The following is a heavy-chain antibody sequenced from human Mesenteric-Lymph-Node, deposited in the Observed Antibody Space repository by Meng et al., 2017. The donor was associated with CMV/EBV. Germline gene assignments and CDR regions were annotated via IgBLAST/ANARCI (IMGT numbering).Heavy chain of an antibody. CDR3: ARDNVNPEGFDP. V-gene: IGHV1-2*06. Sequence: EQRVQSRAEVGRPGSSAMLPCKASGYTFTDFYIHWVRQTPGQGLEWMGRINPNSGVSNSAQNFQGRVTMTRDTSISTAYMELGRLTSDDTAVYYCARDNVNPEGFDPWGQGTLVTVSS. J-gene: IGHJ5*02. CDR2: INPNSGVS. D-gene: IGHD2/OR15-2a*01. CDR1: GYTFTDFY.